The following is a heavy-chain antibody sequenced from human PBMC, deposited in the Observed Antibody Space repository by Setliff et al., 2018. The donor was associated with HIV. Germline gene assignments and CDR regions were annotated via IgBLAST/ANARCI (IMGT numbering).Heavy chain of an antibody. CDR3: ASEKKAWSVSDSFYEY. CDR2: IYHSGST. Sequence: SQTLSLTCAVSGGSISSGGYSWNWIRQPPGKGLEWIGYIYHSGSTFYNPSLKSRVTISVDTSKKKFSLKLTSMTATGTAVYYCASEKKAWSVSDSFYEYWGQGVPVTVSS. D-gene: IGHD3-3*01. CDR1: GGSISSGGYS. J-gene: IGHJ4*02. V-gene: IGHV4-30-2*02.